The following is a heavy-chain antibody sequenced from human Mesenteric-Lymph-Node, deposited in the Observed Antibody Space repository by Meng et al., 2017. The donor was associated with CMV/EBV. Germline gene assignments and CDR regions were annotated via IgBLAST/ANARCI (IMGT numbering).Heavy chain of an antibody. J-gene: IGHJ2*01. CDR2: IYSGGSTT. D-gene: IGHD6-6*01. CDR3: AKLARWYFDL. Sequence: SCAAVGFAFSLYARSWVRQAPGKGMEWVSVIYSGGSTTYYSDSVKGRFTISRDDSKNTLHLQMNSLRAEDTAVYYCAKLARWYFDLWGRGTLVTVSS. CDR1: GFAFSLYA. V-gene: IGHV3-23*03.